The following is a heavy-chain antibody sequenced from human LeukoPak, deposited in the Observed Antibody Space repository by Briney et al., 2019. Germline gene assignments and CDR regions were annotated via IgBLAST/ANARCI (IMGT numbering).Heavy chain of an antibody. CDR2: IYYSGSI. CDR3: ARVDSSSPPHYYYYGMDV. V-gene: IGHV4-59*01. D-gene: IGHD6-6*01. CDR1: GGSISSYY. J-gene: IGHJ6*02. Sequence: PSETLSLTCTVSGGSISSYYWSWIRQPPGKGLEWIGYIYYSGSINYNPSLKSRVTISVDTSKNQFSLRLSSVTAADTAVYYCARVDSSSPPHYYYYGMDVWGQGTTVTVSS.